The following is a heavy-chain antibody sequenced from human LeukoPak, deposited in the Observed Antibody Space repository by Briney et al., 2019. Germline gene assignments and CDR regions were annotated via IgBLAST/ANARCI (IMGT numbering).Heavy chain of an antibody. J-gene: IGHJ4*02. D-gene: IGHD3/OR15-3a*01. V-gene: IGHV4-34*01. CDR2: INHSGGT. CDR1: SESFIGYY. Sequence: SETLSLTCAVYSESFIGYYWSWIRQPPGKGLEWIGEINHSGGTNYNPSLKSRVTISIDTSKNQFSLKLNSVTAADTAVYYCAIHPDLDSLRRKYYFDYWGQGTQVTVSS. CDR3: AIHPDLDSLRRKYYFDY.